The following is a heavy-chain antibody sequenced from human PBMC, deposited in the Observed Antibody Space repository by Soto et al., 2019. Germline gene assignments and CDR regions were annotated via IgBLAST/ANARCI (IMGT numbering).Heavy chain of an antibody. CDR1: GFTFSRYA. V-gene: IGHV3-33*01. Sequence: QVQLVESGGGVVQPGTYLRLSCATSGFTFSRYAMHWVRQAPGKGLEWVAILWSDGSNVHYGDSVKGRFTISIDNSKNTLYLQMNDLRVEDTAVYSCARDFIDYVDSGGIDQWGQGTLVTVSS. J-gene: IGHJ4*02. D-gene: IGHD4-17*01. CDR2: LWSDGSNV. CDR3: ARDFIDYVDSGGIDQ.